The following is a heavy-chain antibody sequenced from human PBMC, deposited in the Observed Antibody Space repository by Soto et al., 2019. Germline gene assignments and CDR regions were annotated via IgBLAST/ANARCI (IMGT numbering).Heavy chain of an antibody. V-gene: IGHV3-30-3*01. CDR1: GFTFSNNA. CDR3: SRGTTTSAFSAMDV. J-gene: IGHJ6*02. CDR2: ISYDGSNK. D-gene: IGHD1-1*01. Sequence: QVQLVESGGGVVQPGRSLRLSCAASGFTFSNNAMDWVRQAPGKGLEWVAVISYDGSNKYIAESVKGRFTISRDNSKNTLFLHMNSLTAEDTAIYYCSRGTTTSAFSAMDVWGQGTTVTVSS.